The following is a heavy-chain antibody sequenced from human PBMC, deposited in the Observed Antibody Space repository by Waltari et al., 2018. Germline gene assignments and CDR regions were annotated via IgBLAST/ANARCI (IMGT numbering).Heavy chain of an antibody. D-gene: IGHD3-22*01. CDR2: INPNSGGT. Sequence: QVQLVQSGAEVKKPGASVKVSCKASGYTFTGYYMHWVRQAPGQGLEWMGRINPNSGGTNYAQKFQGRVTMTRDTSISTAYMELSRLRSDDTAVYYCARDQIYYDSSGYYLHWGQGTLVTVSS. CDR3: ARDQIYYDSSGYYLH. CDR1: GYTFTGYY. V-gene: IGHV1-2*06. J-gene: IGHJ4*02.